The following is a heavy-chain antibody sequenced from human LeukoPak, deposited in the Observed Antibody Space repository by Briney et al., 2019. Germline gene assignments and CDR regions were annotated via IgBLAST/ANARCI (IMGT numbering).Heavy chain of an antibody. J-gene: IGHJ6*02. CDR2: IYYSGST. Sequence: SETLSLTCTVSGDSIITSRYYWAWIRQHPGKGLEWIGYIYYSGSTYYNPSLKSRVTISVDTSKNQFSLKLSSVTAADTAVYYCARLADCSGGSCSDYYGMDVWGQGTTVTVSS. V-gene: IGHV4-31*03. D-gene: IGHD2-15*01. CDR3: ARLADCSGGSCSDYYGMDV. CDR1: GDSIITSRYY.